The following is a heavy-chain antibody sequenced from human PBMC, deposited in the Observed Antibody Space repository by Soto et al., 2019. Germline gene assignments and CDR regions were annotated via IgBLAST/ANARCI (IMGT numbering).Heavy chain of an antibody. CDR1: GYTFTSYG. Sequence: GASVKVSCKASGYTFTSYGISWVRQAPGQGLEWMGWISAYNGNTNYAQKLQGRVTMTTDTSTSTAYMELRSLRSDDTAVYYCARVTVTTPLGYYVMDVWGQGTTVTVSS. CDR3: ARVTVTTPLGYYVMDV. CDR2: ISAYNGNT. D-gene: IGHD4-17*01. J-gene: IGHJ6*02. V-gene: IGHV1-18*01.